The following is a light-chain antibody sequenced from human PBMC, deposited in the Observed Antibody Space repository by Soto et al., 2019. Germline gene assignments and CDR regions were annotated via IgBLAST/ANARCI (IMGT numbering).Light chain of an antibody. CDR3: QQFSSSPPGVT. J-gene: IGKJ4*01. CDR2: GTS. V-gene: IGKV3-20*01. CDR1: RSVSSNY. Sequence: EIVLTQSPDTLSLSPGESATLSCRASRSVSSNYLAWYQQKPGQAPRLLVAGTSSRATGIPDRFSGSGSGTDFTLTISGLDPEDFAVYYCQQFSSSPPGVTFGGGTKVEIK.